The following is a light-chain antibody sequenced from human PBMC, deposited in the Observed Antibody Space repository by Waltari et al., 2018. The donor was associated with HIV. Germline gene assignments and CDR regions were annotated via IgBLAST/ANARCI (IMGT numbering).Light chain of an antibody. CDR1: SLRDHY. CDR3: SSRDKSGHLVI. V-gene: IGLV3-19*01. Sequence: SSELTQDPSVSVALGQTVKITCQVDSLRDHYASWYQKKPGQAPILVFYGKNNRPSGIPDRLSGSSSRNTASLTITGAQAEDEAEYYCSSRDKSGHLVIFGGGTRLIVL. CDR2: GKN. J-gene: IGLJ2*01.